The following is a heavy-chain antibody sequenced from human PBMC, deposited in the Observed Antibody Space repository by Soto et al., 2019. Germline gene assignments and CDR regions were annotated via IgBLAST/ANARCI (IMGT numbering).Heavy chain of an antibody. D-gene: IGHD3-16*01. J-gene: IGHJ5*02. Sequence: GESLKISCQGSGYLFFDYWIGWVRQMPGKGLEWMGIIYPDDSKVIYSSSFQGQVIFSADTSIKTAYLQWISLKASDNAVYYCARFGAPAPSHNWFDVWGQGTLVTVSS. V-gene: IGHV5-51*01. CDR2: IYPDDSKV. CDR1: GYLFFDYW. CDR3: ARFGAPAPSHNWFDV.